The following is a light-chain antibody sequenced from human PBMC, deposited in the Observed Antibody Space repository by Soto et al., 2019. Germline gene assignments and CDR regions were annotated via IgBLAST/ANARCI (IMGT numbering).Light chain of an antibody. CDR1: SSDVGGYNY. V-gene: IGLV2-11*01. Sequence: QSVLTQPRSVSGSPGQSVTISCTGTSSDVGGYNYVSWYQQHPGKAPKLMIYDVSKRPSGVPDRFSGSKSGNTASLTISGLQAEDEADYYRCSYAGSYGYVFGTGTKVTVL. CDR2: DVS. CDR3: CSYAGSYGYV. J-gene: IGLJ1*01.